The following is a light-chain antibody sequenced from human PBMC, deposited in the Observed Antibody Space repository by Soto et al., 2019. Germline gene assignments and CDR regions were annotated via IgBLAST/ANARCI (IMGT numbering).Light chain of an antibody. CDR2: HAS. CDR1: QSVGNNY. CDR3: QQYGWSPPIT. J-gene: IGKJ5*01. Sequence: DIVLTQSPGTLSLSPGKRATLSCWASQSVGNNYLAWYQQKPGQAPRLPIYHASSRATGIPDRFSGSGSGTDFTLTISRLEPEDFAVYYCQQYGWSPPITFGQGTRLE. V-gene: IGKV3-20*01.